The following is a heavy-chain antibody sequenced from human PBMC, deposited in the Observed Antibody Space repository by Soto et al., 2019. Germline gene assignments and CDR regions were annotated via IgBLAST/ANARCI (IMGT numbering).Heavy chain of an antibody. CDR2: IYYSGST. CDR1: GGSISSSSYY. Sequence: PSETLSLTCTVSGGSISSSSYYWGWIRQPPGKGLEWIGSIYYSGSTYYNPSLKSRVTISVDTSKNQFSLKLSSVTAADTAVYYCAGNCYDFWSGSLFCYGMDVWGQGTTVTVSS. J-gene: IGHJ6*02. D-gene: IGHD3-3*01. CDR3: AGNCYDFWSGSLFCYGMDV. V-gene: IGHV4-39*01.